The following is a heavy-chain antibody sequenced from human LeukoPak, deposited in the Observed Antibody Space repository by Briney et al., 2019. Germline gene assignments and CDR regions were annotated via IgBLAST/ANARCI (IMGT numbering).Heavy chain of an antibody. CDR3: ARDSSGSYVRDAFDI. Sequence: GGSLRLSCAASGFTFSSYSMNWVRQAPGKGLEWVSYISSSSSTIYYADSVKGRFTISRDNAKNSLYLQMNSLRAEDTAVYYCARDSSGSYVRDAFDIWGQGTMVTVSS. CDR1: GFTFSSYS. V-gene: IGHV3-48*01. D-gene: IGHD1-26*01. J-gene: IGHJ3*02. CDR2: ISSSSSTI.